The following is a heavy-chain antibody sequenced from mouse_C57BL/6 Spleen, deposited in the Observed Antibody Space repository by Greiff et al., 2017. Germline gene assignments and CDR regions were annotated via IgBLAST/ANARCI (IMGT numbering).Heavy chain of an antibody. CDR1: GYAFSSSW. J-gene: IGHJ3*01. V-gene: IGHV1-82*01. Sequence: VQLQESGPELVKPGASVKFSCKASGYAFSSSWMNWVKQRPGKGLEWIGRIYPGDGDTNYNGKFKGKATLTADKSSSTAYMQLSSLTSEDSAVYFCANYYGSSWFAYWGQGTLVTVSA. CDR3: ANYYGSSWFAY. CDR2: IYPGDGDT. D-gene: IGHD1-1*01.